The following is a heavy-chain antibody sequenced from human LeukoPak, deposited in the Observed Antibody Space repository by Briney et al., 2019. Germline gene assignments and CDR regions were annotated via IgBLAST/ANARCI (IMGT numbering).Heavy chain of an antibody. CDR1: GFTFSTYD. D-gene: IGHD3-10*01. CDR2: VSFDGSNK. Sequence: AGRSLRLSCAASGFTFSTYDMHWVRQAPGKGLEWLAVVSFDGSNKYYADSVEGRFTVSRDNSNSSLYLELNRLRVEHTATYYCARPPDMVRGIVVPAVNFFDYWGQGTLVTVSS. CDR3: ARPPDMVRGIVVPAVNFFDY. J-gene: IGHJ4*02. V-gene: IGHV3-30*14.